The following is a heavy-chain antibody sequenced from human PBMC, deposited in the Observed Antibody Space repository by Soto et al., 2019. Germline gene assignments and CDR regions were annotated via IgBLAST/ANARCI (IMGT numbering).Heavy chain of an antibody. Sequence: SETLSLTCTVSGGSISSYYWAWIRQPPGKGLEWIGYIYHSGSTNYNPSLKSRVTISVDTSKSQFSLRLSSMTAADTAVYYCARERYSYGSSAFDFWGHGILVTVSS. J-gene: IGHJ4*01. CDR1: GGSISSYY. D-gene: IGHD5-18*01. V-gene: IGHV4-59*01. CDR3: ARERYSYGSSAFDF. CDR2: IYHSGST.